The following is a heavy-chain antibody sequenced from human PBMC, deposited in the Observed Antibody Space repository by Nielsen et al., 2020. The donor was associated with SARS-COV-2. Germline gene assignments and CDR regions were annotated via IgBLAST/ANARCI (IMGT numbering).Heavy chain of an antibody. V-gene: IGHV1-24*01. CDR3: ATAYAAIGSPGNFDY. D-gene: IGHD3-10*01. CDR1: GYTLTELS. J-gene: IGHJ4*02. Sequence: ASVKVSCKVSGYTLTELSMHWVRQAPGKGLEWMGGFDPEDGETIYAQKFQDRVTMTEDTSTDTAYMELSSLRSEDTAVYYCATAYAAIGSPGNFDYWGQGTLVTVSS. CDR2: FDPEDGET.